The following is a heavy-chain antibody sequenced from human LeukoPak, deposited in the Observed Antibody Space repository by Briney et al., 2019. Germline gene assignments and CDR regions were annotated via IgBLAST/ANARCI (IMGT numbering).Heavy chain of an antibody. V-gene: IGHV4-38-2*02. CDR2: IYYSGST. CDR3: ARPNYYGSGSNFDY. CDR1: GSSMSSDYY. Sequence: SETLSLTCTVSGSSMSSDYYWGWIRQPPGKGLEWIGSIYYSGSTYYNPSLKSRVTISVDTSKNQFSLKLSSVTAADTAVYYCARPNYYGSGSNFDYWGQGTLVTVSS. J-gene: IGHJ4*02. D-gene: IGHD3-10*01.